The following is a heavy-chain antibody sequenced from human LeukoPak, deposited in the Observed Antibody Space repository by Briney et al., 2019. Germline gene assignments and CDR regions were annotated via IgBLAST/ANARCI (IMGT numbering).Heavy chain of an antibody. D-gene: IGHD2-21*01. CDR3: ARNDFYRRGLLDV. V-gene: IGHV1-69*13. CDR2: IIPIFGTA. J-gene: IGHJ6*04. CDR1: GGTFSSYA. Sequence: ASVKVSCKASGGTFSSYAISWVRQAPGQGLELMGGIIPIFGTANYAQKFQGRVTITADESTSTAYMELSSLRSEDTAVYYCARNDFYRRGLLDVWGKGTTVTVSS.